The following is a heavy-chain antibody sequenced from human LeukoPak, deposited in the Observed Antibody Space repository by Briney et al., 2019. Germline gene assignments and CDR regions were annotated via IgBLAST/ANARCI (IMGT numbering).Heavy chain of an antibody. CDR3: GKDVYGDYGGLDY. D-gene: IGHD4-17*01. CDR1: GFPFSTYA. J-gene: IGHJ4*02. Sequence: GGSLRLSCAASGFPFSTYAMSWVRQAPGKGLEWVSSIRGSDGSTYYADSVKGRFAISRDNSKNTLYLQMNSLRAEDTAVYYCGKDVYGDYGGLDYWGQGTLVTVSS. V-gene: IGHV3-23*01. CDR2: IRGSDGST.